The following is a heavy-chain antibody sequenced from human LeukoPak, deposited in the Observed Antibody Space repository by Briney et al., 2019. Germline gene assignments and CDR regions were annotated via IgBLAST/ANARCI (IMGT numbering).Heavy chain of an antibody. CDR2: IKDDGSDK. V-gene: IGHV3-7*01. CDR1: GFIFSDSW. CDR3: ARHLLRGQNFDY. Sequence: GGSLRLSCGTSGFIFSDSWMSWFRQAPGQGLEGVASIKDDGSDKYYLDSVRGRFTISRDNAEDSLYLQLDDLRAEDTAVFYCARHLLRGQNFDYWGQGTLVTVSS. J-gene: IGHJ4*02. D-gene: IGHD2-15*01.